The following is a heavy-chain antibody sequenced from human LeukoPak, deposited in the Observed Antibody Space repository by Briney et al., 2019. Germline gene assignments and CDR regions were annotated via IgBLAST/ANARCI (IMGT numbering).Heavy chain of an antibody. CDR1: GGYISSDSW. D-gene: IGHD3-10*01. CDR3: ARRNYYGITNYFDL. CDR2: IYHRGTT. V-gene: IGHV4-4*02. Sequence: PSETLSLTCAVSGGYISSDSWWSWVPQPPGKGLELIGEIYHRGTTNYNPSLKSRVTISVDKSKNQFSLNLSSVTAADTAVYYCARRNYYGITNYFDLWGRGTLVTVSS. J-gene: IGHJ2*01.